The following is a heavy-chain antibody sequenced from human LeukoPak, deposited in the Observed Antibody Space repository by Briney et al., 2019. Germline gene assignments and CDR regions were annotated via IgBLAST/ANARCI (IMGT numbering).Heavy chain of an antibody. CDR3: ARGNGIVGAIFDY. V-gene: IGHV4-59*08. CDR1: GGSIISYY. J-gene: IGHJ4*02. D-gene: IGHD1-26*01. CDR2: IYYSGST. Sequence: PSETLSLTCTVSGGSIISYYWSWIRQPPGKGLEWIGYIYYSGSTNYNPPLKSRVTISVDTSKNQFSLELSSVTAADTAVYYCARGNGIVGAIFDYWGQGTLVTVSS.